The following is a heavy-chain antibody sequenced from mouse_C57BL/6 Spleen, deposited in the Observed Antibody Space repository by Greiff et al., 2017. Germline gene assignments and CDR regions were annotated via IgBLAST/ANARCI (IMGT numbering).Heavy chain of an antibody. J-gene: IGHJ4*01. CDR2: IDPNSGGT. CDR1: GYTFTSYW. D-gene: IGHD1-1*01. V-gene: IGHV1-72*01. CDR3: ARPPIYYYGSSLLYYAMDY. Sequence: VQLKQPGAELVKPGASVKLSCKASGYTFTSYWMHWVKQRPGRGLEWIGRIDPNSGGTKYNEKFKSKATLTVDKPSSTAYMQLSSLTSEDSAVYYCARPPIYYYGSSLLYYAMDYWGQGTSVTVSA.